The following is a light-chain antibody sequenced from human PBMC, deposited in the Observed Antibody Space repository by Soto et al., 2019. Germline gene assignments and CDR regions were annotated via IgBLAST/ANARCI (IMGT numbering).Light chain of an antibody. CDR1: DISDYHY. CDR3: STSHA. CDR2: EVS. J-gene: IGLJ1*01. V-gene: IGLV2-14*01. Sequence: QSALTQPASVCGSPGQSITISCTGSDISDYHYVSWYQQYPGKAPKLMIYEVSNRPSGVSHRFSGSKSGNTASLTISGLQAEDEADYYCSTSHAFATGTKVTVL.